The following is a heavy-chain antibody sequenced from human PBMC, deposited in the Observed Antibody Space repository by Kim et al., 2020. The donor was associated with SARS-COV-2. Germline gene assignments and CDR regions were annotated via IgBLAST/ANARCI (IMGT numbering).Heavy chain of an antibody. CDR2: IRSKSNSYET. V-gene: IGHV3-73*01. D-gene: IGHD1-26*01. J-gene: IGHJ3*01. Sequence: GGSLRLSCAASGLTLSGSAVHWVRQASGTGLEWVGRIRSKSNSYETTYGASVEGRFTISRYDSENTAYLQMNSLKTEDTAVYYCARGPPYSDSYWDAFDVWGQGTMVTVSS. CDR1: GLTLSGSA. CDR3: ARGPPYSDSYWDAFDV.